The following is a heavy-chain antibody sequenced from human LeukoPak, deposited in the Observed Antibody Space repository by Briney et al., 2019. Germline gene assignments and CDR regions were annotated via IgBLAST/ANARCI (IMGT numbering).Heavy chain of an antibody. Sequence: GSLRLSCVASGFTSSSYGMSWVRQAPGKGLEWVSAISGSGVSIYYADSVKGRFTISRDDSKNTLYLQMHSLRAEDTAVYYCAKDTGSGYDYFSYYFDYWGQGTLVTVSS. J-gene: IGHJ4*02. D-gene: IGHD5-12*01. CDR1: GFTSSSYG. V-gene: IGHV3-23*01. CDR2: ISGSGVSI. CDR3: AKDTGSGYDYFSYYFDY.